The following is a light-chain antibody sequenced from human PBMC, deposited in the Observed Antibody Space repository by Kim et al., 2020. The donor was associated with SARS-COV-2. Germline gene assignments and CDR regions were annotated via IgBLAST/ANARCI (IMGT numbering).Light chain of an antibody. CDR2: GAS. CDR1: QSVSSSF. CDR3: QQYGSSPRT. J-gene: IGKJ1*01. V-gene: IGKV3-20*01. Sequence: PGERATLSCRASQSVSSSFFAWYQQKPGQPPRLLIYGASSRATGIPDRFSGSGSGTDFTLTISRLEPEDFATYYCQQYGSSPRTFGQGTKVEIK.